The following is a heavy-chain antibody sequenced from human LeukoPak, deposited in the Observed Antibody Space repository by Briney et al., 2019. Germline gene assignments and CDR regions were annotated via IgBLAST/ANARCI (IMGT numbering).Heavy chain of an antibody. J-gene: IGHJ4*02. Sequence: PGRSLRLSCAASGFTFSSYGMHWVRQAPAKGLEGVAVIWNDGSHEYYADSEKGRFTISRDNSRNTVYLQMSDLRGEDTAVYYCAKDATEYGDSHFDCWGQGSLVTVSS. CDR2: IWNDGSHE. CDR1: GFTFSSYG. D-gene: IGHD4-17*01. V-gene: IGHV3-33*06. CDR3: AKDATEYGDSHFDC.